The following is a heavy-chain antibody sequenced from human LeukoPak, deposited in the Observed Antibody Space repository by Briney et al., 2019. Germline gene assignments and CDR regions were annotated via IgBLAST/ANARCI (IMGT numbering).Heavy chain of an antibody. CDR2: IKGDGSEK. Sequence: GGSLRLSCAASGFTFSSYWMSWVRLAPGKGLEWVANIKGDGSEKWYADSVKGRFTISRDSAQNSVHLQMNSLGAEDTAVYHCARDEYRSRWLHPWGQGTLVTVTS. CDR1: GFTFSSYW. J-gene: IGHJ5*02. D-gene: IGHD5-24*01. CDR3: ARDEYRSRWLHP. V-gene: IGHV3-7*01.